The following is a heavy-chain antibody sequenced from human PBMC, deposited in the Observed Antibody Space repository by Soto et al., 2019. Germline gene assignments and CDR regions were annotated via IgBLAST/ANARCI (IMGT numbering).Heavy chain of an antibody. CDR3: ARVAAAGDY. D-gene: IGHD6-13*01. CDR2: MNPNSDNT. J-gene: IGHJ4*02. Sequence: ASVKVSCKASGYTFTSYYMHWVRQATGQGLEWMGRMNPNSDNTGYAQKFQGRVTMTRDTSISTAYMELSSLRFEDTAVYYCARVAAAGDYWGQGTLVTVSS. CDR1: GYTFTSYY. V-gene: IGHV1-8*02.